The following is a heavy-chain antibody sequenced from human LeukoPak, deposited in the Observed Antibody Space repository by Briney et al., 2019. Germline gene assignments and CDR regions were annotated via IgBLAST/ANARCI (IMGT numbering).Heavy chain of an antibody. J-gene: IGHJ6*04. D-gene: IGHD2-21*01. CDR1: IHPNNLCCYP. CDR3: ARGRFLGMDV. Sequence: CHTLSLTQAVCIHPNNLCCYPGTSIPQPPGKGLEWIGYIYRSRNIYSNPSLKSRHTLSLDHTQNQFAVKQSSVTAQDRAVYYCARGRFLGMDVWGGRTTVSVSS. CDR2: IYRSRNI. V-gene: IGHV4-30-2*01.